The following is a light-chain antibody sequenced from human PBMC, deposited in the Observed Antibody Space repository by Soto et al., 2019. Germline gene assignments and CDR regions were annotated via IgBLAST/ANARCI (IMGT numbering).Light chain of an antibody. CDR2: WAS. CDR3: QQYYSMPWT. CDR1: QSVFYSSNNNNH. V-gene: IGKV4-1*01. J-gene: IGKJ1*01. Sequence: DIEMTQSPDSLAVSLGERATINCKSSQSVFYSSNNNNHLAWYQQKPGQPPKLLVYWASTRQSGVPDRFSGSGSGADFTLTISSLQAEDVAIYHCQQYYSMPWTFGQGTRVEIK.